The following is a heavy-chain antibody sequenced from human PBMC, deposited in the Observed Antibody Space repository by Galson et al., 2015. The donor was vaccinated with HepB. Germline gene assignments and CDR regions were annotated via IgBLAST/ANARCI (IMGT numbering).Heavy chain of an antibody. Sequence: SPRLPCAASGFAFSSAWMSWLRPGPGKGLEWVANIKQDGSEKYYVDSVRGRFTISRDNAKNSLYLQMNSLRAEDTAVYYCASLLRFLEWLSTGYFDYWGQGTLVTVSS. CDR1: GFAFSSAW. V-gene: IGHV3-7*03. D-gene: IGHD3-3*01. CDR3: ASLLRFLEWLSTGYFDY. CDR2: IKQDGSEK. J-gene: IGHJ4*02.